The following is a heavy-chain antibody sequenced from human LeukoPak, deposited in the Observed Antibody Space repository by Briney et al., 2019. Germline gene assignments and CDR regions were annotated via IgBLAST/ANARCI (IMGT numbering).Heavy chain of an antibody. CDR3: ARVLRYFDWSDLGDY. V-gene: IGHV1-46*01. J-gene: IGHJ4*02. Sequence: ASVKVSCKASGYTFTSYYMHWVRQAPGQGLEWMGIINPSGGSTSYAQKFQGRVTMTRDTSTSTVYMELNSLRSEDTAVYYCARVLRYFDWSDLGDYWGQGTLVTVSS. D-gene: IGHD3-9*01. CDR2: INPSGGST. CDR1: GYTFTSYY.